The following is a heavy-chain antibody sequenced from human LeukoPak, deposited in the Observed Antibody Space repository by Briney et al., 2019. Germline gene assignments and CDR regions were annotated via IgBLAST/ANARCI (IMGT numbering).Heavy chain of an antibody. D-gene: IGHD4-17*01. J-gene: IGHJ6*02. CDR1: GGSISSYY. Sequence: SETLSLTCTVSGGSISSYYWSWIRQPAGKGLEWIGRIYTSGSTNYNPSLKSRVTMSVDTSKNQFSLKLSSVTAADTAVYYCATLVDGDYPSYYYYYGMDVWGQGTTVNVSS. CDR3: ATLVDGDYPSYYYYYGMDV. V-gene: IGHV4-4*07. CDR2: IYTSGST.